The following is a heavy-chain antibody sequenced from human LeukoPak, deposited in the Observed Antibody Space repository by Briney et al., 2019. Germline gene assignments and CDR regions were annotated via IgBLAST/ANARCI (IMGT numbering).Heavy chain of an antibody. D-gene: IGHD2-21*02. Sequence: GGSLRLSCAASGFTFSVYAMSCVRQAPGKGLDWVSTISSYGGSTYYADSVKGRFTISRDNSKNTLYLQMNSLRAEDTAVYFCAKDSPSVTATPHDYWGQGALVTVSS. CDR2: ISSYGGST. V-gene: IGHV3-23*01. CDR3: AKDSPSVTATPHDY. CDR1: GFTFSVYA. J-gene: IGHJ4*02.